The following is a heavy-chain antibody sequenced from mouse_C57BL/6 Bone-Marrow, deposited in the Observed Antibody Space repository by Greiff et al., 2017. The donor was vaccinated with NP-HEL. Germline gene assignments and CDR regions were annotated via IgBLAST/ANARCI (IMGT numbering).Heavy chain of an antibody. CDR1: GFTFTDYY. V-gene: IGHV7-3*01. CDR2: IRNKANGYTT. Sequence: EVMLVESGGGLVQPGGSLSLSCAASGFTFTDYYMSWVRQPPGKALEWLGFIRNKANGYTTEYSASVKGRFTISRDNSQSILYLQMNALRAEDSATYYCARYLYMVTTPFAYWGQGTLVTVSA. J-gene: IGHJ3*01. D-gene: IGHD2-2*01. CDR3: ARYLYMVTTPFAY.